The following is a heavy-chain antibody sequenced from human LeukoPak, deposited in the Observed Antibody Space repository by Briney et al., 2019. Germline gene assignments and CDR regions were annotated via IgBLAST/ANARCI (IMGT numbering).Heavy chain of an antibody. Sequence: SQTLSLTCTVSGGSISSADNYWSWIRQHPGKGLEWIGYIYDSGTTYYSPALQSRVTISVDTSDNKFSLKLRSLTAADTAVYYCARGGDRRGFDYWGQGTLVTVSS. V-gene: IGHV4-31*03. CDR1: GGSISSADNY. J-gene: IGHJ4*02. CDR3: ARGGDRRGFDY. CDR2: IYDSGTT. D-gene: IGHD1-14*01.